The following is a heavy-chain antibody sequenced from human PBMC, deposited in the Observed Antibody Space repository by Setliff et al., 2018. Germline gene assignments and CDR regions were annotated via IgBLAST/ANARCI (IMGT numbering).Heavy chain of an antibody. CDR1: GASISDYY. V-gene: IGHV4-4*07. J-gene: IGHJ5*02. CDR2: VSASGST. Sequence: LSLTCTVSGASISDYYWTRIRQPAGKELEWIGRVSASGSTTYNPSLKSRVTMSVDTSRNQISLNLTSVTAADTAMYYCARERTIFGILVISGWFDPWGQGTVVTVSS. CDR3: ARERTIFGILVISGWFDP. D-gene: IGHD3-3*01.